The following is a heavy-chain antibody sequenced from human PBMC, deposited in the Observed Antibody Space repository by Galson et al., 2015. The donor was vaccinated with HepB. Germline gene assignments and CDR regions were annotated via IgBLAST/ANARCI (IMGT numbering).Heavy chain of an antibody. CDR3: ARSGGDTAMADVDY. CDR2: INPSGGST. Sequence: SVKVSCKVSGYTLTELSMHWVRQAPGQGLEWMGIINPSGGSTSYAQKFQGRVTMTRDTSTSTVYMELSSLRSEDTAVYYCARSGGDTAMADVDYWSQGTLVTVSS. D-gene: IGHD5-18*01. V-gene: IGHV1-46*03. J-gene: IGHJ4*02. CDR1: GYTLTELS.